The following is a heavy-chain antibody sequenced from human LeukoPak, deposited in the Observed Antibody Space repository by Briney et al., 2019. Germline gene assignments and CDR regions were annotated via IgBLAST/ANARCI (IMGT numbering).Heavy chain of an antibody. CDR3: ARDTGPWVATLGDYSYMDV. J-gene: IGHJ6*03. CDR1: GFTFSSYA. CDR2: ISSNGGST. V-gene: IGHV3-64*01. D-gene: IGHD2-8*02. Sequence: PGGSLRLSCAASGFTFSSYAMHWVRQAPGKGLEYVSAISSNGGSTYYANSVKGRFTISGDNSKNTLYLQMGSLRAEDMAVYYCARDTGPWVATLGDYSYMDVWGKGTTVTVSS.